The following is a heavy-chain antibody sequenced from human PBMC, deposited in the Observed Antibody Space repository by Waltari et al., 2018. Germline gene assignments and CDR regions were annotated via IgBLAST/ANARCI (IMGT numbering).Heavy chain of an antibody. J-gene: IGHJ4*02. D-gene: IGHD3-3*01. CDR3: ARETGVSIFGVVDF. Sequence: QVQLVEPGGDLVQPGMSWRLSVSASGSISSRYSLPCARQAPGKGLEWVAVIHHDGSNQYYADSVKGRFIVSRDNSRDTLYLHLNSPRAEDTAVYYCARETGVSIFGVVDFWGQGTLVTVSS. CDR1: GSISSRYS. CDR2: IHHDGSNQ. V-gene: IGHV3-33*01.